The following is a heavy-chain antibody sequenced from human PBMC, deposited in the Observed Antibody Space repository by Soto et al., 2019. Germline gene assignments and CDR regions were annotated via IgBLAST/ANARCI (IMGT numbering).Heavy chain of an antibody. J-gene: IGHJ4*01. D-gene: IGHD3-10*01. CDR3: ARHNYGSGSTYFDY. CDR2: IYYSGST. CDR1: GDPLATYF. V-gene: IGHV4-59*08. Sequence: SGTLAVTCNVSGDPLATYFWSWIRQPPGKGLEWIGYIYYSGSTNYNPSLKSRVTISVDTSKNQFSLKLNSMTAADTAVYYCARHNYGSGSTYFDYWGHGTLVTVSS.